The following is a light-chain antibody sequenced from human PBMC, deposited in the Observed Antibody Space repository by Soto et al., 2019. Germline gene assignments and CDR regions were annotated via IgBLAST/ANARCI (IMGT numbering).Light chain of an antibody. CDR2: AAS. CDR3: QKYDSAPRT. V-gene: IGKV1-27*01. Sequence: DIKMTQSPSSLSASVGDRVTITCRASQGISNYLAWYQQTPGKAPKLLIYAASILQSGVPSRFSGRGSGTDFTLTISSLQPEDVATYYCQKYDSAPRTFGQGTRLEIK. J-gene: IGKJ5*01. CDR1: QGISNY.